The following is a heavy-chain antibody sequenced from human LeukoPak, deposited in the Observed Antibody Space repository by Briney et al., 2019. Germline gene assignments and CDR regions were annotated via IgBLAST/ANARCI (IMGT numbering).Heavy chain of an antibody. V-gene: IGHV4-38-2*02. J-gene: IGHJ5*02. CDR2: IYHSGST. Sequence: SETLSLTCTVSGYSISSGYYWGWIRQPPGKGLEWIGGIYHSGSTYYNPSLKSRVTISVDTSKNQFSLKLSSVTAADTAVYYCARVQRGYSGRTTPQNNWFDPWGQGTLVTVSS. CDR1: GYSISSGYY. CDR3: ARVQRGYSGRTTPQNNWFDP. D-gene: IGHD5-12*01.